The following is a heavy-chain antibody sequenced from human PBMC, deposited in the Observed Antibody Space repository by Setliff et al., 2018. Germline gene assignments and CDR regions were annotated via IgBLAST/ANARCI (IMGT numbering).Heavy chain of an antibody. CDR3: ARSRTGEYSSGWLNWFDP. Sequence: PGGSLRLSCAASGFSFSSYAMTWVRQAPGKGLGWVSAISAGGGSTYSADSVKGRFTISRDNSKNTLYLQMGSLRAEDMAVYYCARSRTGEYSSGWLNWFDPWGQGTLVTVS. J-gene: IGHJ5*02. CDR2: ISAGGGST. V-gene: IGHV3-23*01. CDR1: GFSFSSYA. D-gene: IGHD6-19*01.